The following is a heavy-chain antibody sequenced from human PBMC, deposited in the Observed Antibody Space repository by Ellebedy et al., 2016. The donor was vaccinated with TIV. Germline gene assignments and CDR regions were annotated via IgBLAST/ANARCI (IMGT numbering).Heavy chain of an antibody. V-gene: IGHV1-8*03. Sequence: ASVKVSCKASGYTFTSYDINWVRQATGQGLEWMGWMNPNSGNTGHAQKFQGRVTITRNTSISTAYMELSSLRSEDTAVYYCARVRDNSWYYWGQGTLVTVSS. CDR2: MNPNSGNT. CDR1: GYTFTSYD. J-gene: IGHJ4*02. D-gene: IGHD6-13*01. CDR3: ARVRDNSWYY.